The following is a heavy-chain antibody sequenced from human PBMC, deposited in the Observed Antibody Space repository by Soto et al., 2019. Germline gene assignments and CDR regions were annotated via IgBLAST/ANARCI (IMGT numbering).Heavy chain of an antibody. CDR3: AIDLAAADY. D-gene: IGHD6-13*01. J-gene: IGHJ4*02. CDR1: GYIFINDY. V-gene: IGHV1-46*01. Sequence: QVHLVQSGAEVKKPGASVKVSCKASGYIFINDYIHWVRQAPGQGIEWIGIMNPNGGSTNYSQKFRGPVNMSRDTSTSTVDMDLSSLRSDDTAVYYCAIDLAAADYRGQGTLVTVSS. CDR2: MNPNGGST.